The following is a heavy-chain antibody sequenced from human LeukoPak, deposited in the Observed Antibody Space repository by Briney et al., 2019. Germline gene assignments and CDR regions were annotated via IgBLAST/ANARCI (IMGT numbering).Heavy chain of an antibody. CDR3: ARVEVTMVRGVIINPSDY. J-gene: IGHJ4*02. V-gene: IGHV1-18*01. CDR1: GYTFTSYG. CDR2: ISAYNGNT. Sequence: GASVKVSCKASGYTFTSYGISWVRQAPGQGLEWMGWISAYNGNTNYAQKLQGRVTMTTDTSTSTAYMELRSLRSDDTAVYYCARVEVTMVRGVIINPSDYWGQGTLVTVSS. D-gene: IGHD3-10*01.